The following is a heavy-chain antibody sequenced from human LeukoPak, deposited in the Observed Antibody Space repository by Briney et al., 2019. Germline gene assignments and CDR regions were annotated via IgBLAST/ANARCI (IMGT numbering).Heavy chain of an antibody. D-gene: IGHD6-19*01. CDR3: ANIRSSGWSYYYYYGMDV. CDR1: GFTVSSNY. V-gene: IGHV3-66*01. CDR2: IYSGGST. Sequence: GGSLRLSCAASGFTVSSNYMSWVRQAPGKGLEWVSVIYSGGSTYYADSVKGRFTISRDNSKNTLYLQMNSLRAEDTAVYYCANIRSSGWSYYYYYGMDVWGQGTTVTVSS. J-gene: IGHJ6*02.